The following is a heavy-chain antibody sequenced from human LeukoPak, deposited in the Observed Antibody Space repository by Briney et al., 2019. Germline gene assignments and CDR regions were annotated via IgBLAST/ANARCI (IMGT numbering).Heavy chain of an antibody. CDR2: IYTSGST. CDR3: ARGGSGYDYDYYYYGMDV. V-gene: IGHV4-4*07. CDR1: GGSISSYY. J-gene: IGHJ6*02. D-gene: IGHD5-12*01. Sequence: PSETLSLTCTVSGGSISSYYWSWIRQPAGKGLEWIGRIYTSGSTNYNPSLKSRVTMSVDTSKNQFSLKLSSVTAADTAVYYCARGGSGYDYDYYYYGMDVWGQGTTVTVSS.